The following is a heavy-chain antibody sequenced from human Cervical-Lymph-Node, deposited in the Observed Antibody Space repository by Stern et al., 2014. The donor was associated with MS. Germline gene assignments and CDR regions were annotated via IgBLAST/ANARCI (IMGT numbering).Heavy chain of an antibody. V-gene: IGHV3-21*01. CDR2: ITSRGDPR. Sequence: EVQLVESGGGLVKPGGSLTISCAASGFSFSLSAMNWVRQAPGKGLEWVTSITSRGDPRAEGSSVRGRFTISRDNARTSLYLQMTSLRAEDMGIYYCARYEDAYDAFDTWGQGTMVTVSS. CDR1: GFSFSLSA. CDR3: ARYEDAYDAFDT. D-gene: IGHD3-16*01. J-gene: IGHJ3*02.